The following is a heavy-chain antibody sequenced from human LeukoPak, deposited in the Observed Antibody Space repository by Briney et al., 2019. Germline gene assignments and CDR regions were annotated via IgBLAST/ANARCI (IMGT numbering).Heavy chain of an antibody. CDR2: IKQDGSVK. CDR3: ARVTYYDFWTRNYQTPYYFDY. CDR1: GFTFSTYW. V-gene: IGHV3-7*01. J-gene: IGHJ4*02. D-gene: IGHD3-3*01. Sequence: GGSLRLSCVVSGFTFSTYWMSWVRQAPGKGLECVATIKQDGSVKNYGDSVQGRFTISRDNAKNSLYLQMHSLRVEDTAVYYCARVTYYDFWTRNYQTPYYFDYWGQGTLVTVSS.